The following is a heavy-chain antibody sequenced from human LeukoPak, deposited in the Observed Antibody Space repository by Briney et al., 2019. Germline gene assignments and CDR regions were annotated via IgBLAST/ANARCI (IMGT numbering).Heavy chain of an antibody. CDR3: AKEERGVLRYFDWSALDY. CDR1: GFTFSSYG. J-gene: IGHJ4*02. D-gene: IGHD3-9*01. Sequence: GGSLRLSCAASGFTFSSYGMHWVRQAPGKGLEWVAVISYDGSNKYYADSVKGRFTISRDNSKNTLYLQMNSLRAEDTAVYYCAKEERGVLRYFDWSALDYWGQGTLVTVSS. CDR2: ISYDGSNK. V-gene: IGHV3-30*18.